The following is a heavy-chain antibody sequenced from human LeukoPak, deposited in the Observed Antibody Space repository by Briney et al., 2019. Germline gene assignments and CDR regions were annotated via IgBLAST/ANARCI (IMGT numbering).Heavy chain of an antibody. V-gene: IGHV3-48*02. Sequence: GGSLRLSCAASGFTFSSYSMNWVRQAPGKGLEWVSYISSSSTTIYYADSVKGRFTISRDNAKNSLYLQMNSLRDEDTAVYYCARDLRYGSGSPYYFDYWGQGTLVTVSS. D-gene: IGHD3-10*01. CDR3: ARDLRYGSGSPYYFDY. CDR1: GFTFSSYS. J-gene: IGHJ4*02. CDR2: ISSSSTTI.